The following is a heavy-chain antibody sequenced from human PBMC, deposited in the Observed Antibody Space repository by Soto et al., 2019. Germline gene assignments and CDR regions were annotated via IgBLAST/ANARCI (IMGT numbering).Heavy chain of an antibody. D-gene: IGHD3-9*01. V-gene: IGHV3-21*01. J-gene: IGHJ4*02. CDR1: GFTFSSYS. Sequence: EVQLVESGGGLVKPGGSLRLSCAASGFTFSSYSMNWVRQAPGKGLEWVSSISSSSSYIYYADSVKGRFTISRDNAKNSLYLQMNSLRAEDTAVYYCARAYYDILTGYYNPLGYWGQGTLVTVSS. CDR2: ISSSSSYI. CDR3: ARAYYDILTGYYNPLGY.